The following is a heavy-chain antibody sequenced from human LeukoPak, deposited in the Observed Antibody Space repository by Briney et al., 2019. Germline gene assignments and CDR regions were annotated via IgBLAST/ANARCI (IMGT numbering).Heavy chain of an antibody. CDR1: GFTFSSYA. CDR2: ISGSGGST. V-gene: IGHV3-23*01. Sequence: GGSLRLSCAASGFTFSSYAMSWVRQAPGKGLEWVSTISGSGGSTDYADSVKGRFTISRDNSKNTLYLQMNSLRPEDTAVYYCAKDRGHCTNGVCHNYYYMDVWGKGTTVTVSS. D-gene: IGHD2-8*01. J-gene: IGHJ6*03. CDR3: AKDRGHCTNGVCHNYYYMDV.